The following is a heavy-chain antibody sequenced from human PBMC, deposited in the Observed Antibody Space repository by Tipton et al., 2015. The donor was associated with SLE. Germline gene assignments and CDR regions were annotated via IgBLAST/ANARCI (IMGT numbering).Heavy chain of an antibody. CDR1: GFDFSGYG. CDR3: PEGDGSSWWGTDC. Sequence: SLRLSCAASGFDFSGYGMHWVRQTPDKGLEWVAFIRYDGSKTFLADSVKGRFTISRDNSRNTLYLQMNSLGPEDTAMYYCPEGDGSSWWGTDCWGQGTLATVSS. J-gene: IGHJ4*02. CDR2: IRYDGSKT. V-gene: IGHV3-30*02. D-gene: IGHD6-13*01.